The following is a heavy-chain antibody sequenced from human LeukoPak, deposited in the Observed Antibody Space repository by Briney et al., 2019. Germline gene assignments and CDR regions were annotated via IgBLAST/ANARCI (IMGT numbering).Heavy chain of an antibody. CDR3: ARGYNNWNDYYYYMDV. Sequence: ASVKVSCKASGYTFTSYDINWVRQATGQGLEWMGWMNPNSGNTGYAQKFQGRVTITRNTSISTAYMELSSLRSEDTAVYYCARGYNNWNDYYYYMDVWGKGTTVTVSS. V-gene: IGHV1-8*03. J-gene: IGHJ6*03. CDR2: MNPNSGNT. D-gene: IGHD1-1*01. CDR1: GYTFTSYD.